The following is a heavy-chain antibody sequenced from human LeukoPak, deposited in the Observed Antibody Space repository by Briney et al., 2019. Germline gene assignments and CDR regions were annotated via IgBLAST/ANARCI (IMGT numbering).Heavy chain of an antibody. D-gene: IGHD3-9*01. CDR3: ARHAGIRYFDWFFDY. J-gene: IGHJ4*02. CDR2: IYYSGST. Sequence: SETLSLTCTVSGGSISSSSYYWGWIRQPPGNGLEWIGSIYYSGSTYYNPSLKSRGTISVDTSKHQFPLKLSSVTAADTAVYYCARHAGIRYFDWFFDYWGQGTLVTVSS. CDR1: GGSISSSSYY. V-gene: IGHV4-39*01.